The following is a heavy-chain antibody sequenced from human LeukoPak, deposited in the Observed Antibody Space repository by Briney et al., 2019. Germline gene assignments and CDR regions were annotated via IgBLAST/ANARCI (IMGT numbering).Heavy chain of an antibody. Sequence: GGSLRLSCVVSGFTFSSYAMSWVRQAPGKGLEWVSVISASGTGSGGGTYYAHSVKGRFTITRDNSKSTLYLEMNSLRADETAVYYCARVKPVGPPYCYFYMDVWGIGTTVTVSS. J-gene: IGHJ6*03. CDR1: GFTFSSYA. V-gene: IGHV3-23*01. CDR3: ARVKPVGPPYCYFYMDV. D-gene: IGHD1-14*01. CDR2: ISASGTGSGGGT.